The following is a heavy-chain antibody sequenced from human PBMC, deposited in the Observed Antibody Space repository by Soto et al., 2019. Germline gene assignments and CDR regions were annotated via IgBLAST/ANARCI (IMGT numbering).Heavy chain of an antibody. CDR3: AREGDSGGGDYFDY. Sequence: SETLSLTCTVSGGSISSYYWSWIRQPPGKGLEWIGYIYYSGSTNYNPSLKSRVTISVDTSKNQFSLKLSSVTAADTAVYYCAREGDSGGGDYFDYWGQGTLVTVSS. CDR1: GGSISSYY. D-gene: IGHD3-10*01. V-gene: IGHV4-59*01. CDR2: IYYSGST. J-gene: IGHJ4*02.